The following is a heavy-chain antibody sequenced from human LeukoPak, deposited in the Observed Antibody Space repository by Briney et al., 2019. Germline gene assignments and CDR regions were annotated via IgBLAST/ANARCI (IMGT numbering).Heavy chain of an antibody. J-gene: IGHJ3*02. CDR3: ARSERITIFGVVRDADAFDI. Sequence: RGESLKISCKGSGYSFTSYWIGWVRQMPGKGLEWMGIIYPGDSDTRYSPSFQGQVTISADKSISTAYLQWSSLKASDTAMYYCARSERITIFGVVRDADAFDIWGQGTMVTVSS. CDR2: IYPGDSDT. V-gene: IGHV5-51*01. CDR1: GYSFTSYW. D-gene: IGHD3-3*01.